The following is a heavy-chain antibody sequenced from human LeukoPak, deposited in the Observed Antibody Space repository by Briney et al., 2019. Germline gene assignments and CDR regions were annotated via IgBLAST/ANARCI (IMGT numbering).Heavy chain of an antibody. CDR3: ARDQVPAAHPGKGRHYFDY. V-gene: IGHV1-46*01. CDR2: INPSGSST. D-gene: IGHD2-2*01. Sequence: ASVKVSCKASGYTFTSYYMHWVRQAPGQGLEWMGIINPSGSSTSYAQKFQGRVTMTRDTSTSTVYMELSSLRSEDTAVYYCARDQVPAAHPGKGRHYFDYWGQGTLVTVSS. J-gene: IGHJ4*02. CDR1: GYTFTSYY.